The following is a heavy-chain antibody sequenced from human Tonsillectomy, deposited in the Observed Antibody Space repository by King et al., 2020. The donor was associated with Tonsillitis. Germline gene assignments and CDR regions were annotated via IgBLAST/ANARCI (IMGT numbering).Heavy chain of an antibody. J-gene: IGHJ4*02. CDR3: ARLQAMVRGLGPLTD. CDR1: GFSIRNGFY. V-gene: IGHV4-38-2*01. CDR2: IYHSGTI. D-gene: IGHD3-10*01. Sequence: LQLQESGPGLVKPTETLSLKCAVSGFSIRNGFYWGWIRQAPGKGLEWIGSIYHSGTIYYDPSLKSRVTISVDTSKNQFSLRLSSVTAADTAVYYCARLQAMVRGLGPLTDWGQGTLVTVSS.